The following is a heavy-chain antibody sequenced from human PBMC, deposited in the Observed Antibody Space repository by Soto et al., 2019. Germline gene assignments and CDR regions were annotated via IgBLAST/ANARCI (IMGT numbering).Heavy chain of an antibody. CDR3: ARGWGGYSGYGIDDFRS. Sequence: ASVKVSCKASGYTFTSYDINWVRQATGQGLEWMGWMNPNSGNTGYAQKFQGRVTMTRNTSISTAYMELSSLRSEDTAVYYCARGWGGYSGYGIDDFRSWGQGTLVTVSS. V-gene: IGHV1-8*01. D-gene: IGHD5-12*01. CDR2: MNPNSGNT. J-gene: IGHJ5*02. CDR1: GYTFTSYD.